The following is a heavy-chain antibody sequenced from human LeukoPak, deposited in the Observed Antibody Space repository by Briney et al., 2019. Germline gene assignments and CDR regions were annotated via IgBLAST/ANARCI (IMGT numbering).Heavy chain of an antibody. J-gene: IGHJ4*02. CDR2: IYSGGST. CDR1: GFTVSSNY. D-gene: IGHD3-22*01. V-gene: IGHV3-53*01. Sequence: GGSLRLSCAASGFTVSSNYMSWVRQAPGKGLEWVSVIYSGGSTYYADSVKGRFTISRDNSKNTLYLQMNSLRAEDTAVYYCASYYDSSGYYDYWGQGTLVTVSS. CDR3: ASYYDSSGYYDY.